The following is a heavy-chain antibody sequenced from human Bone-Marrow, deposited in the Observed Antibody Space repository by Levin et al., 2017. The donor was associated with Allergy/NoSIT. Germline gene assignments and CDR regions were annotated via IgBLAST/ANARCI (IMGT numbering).Heavy chain of an antibody. J-gene: IGHJ3*02. CDR3: AREFGVNYVGAFDI. V-gene: IGHV1-46*01. Sequence: ASVKVSCKASGYIFTSYFVHWVRQAPGQGLEWMGVINPRAYSTTYAQKFQGRVTMTWDTSTSTVYMELSSLRSEDTAVYYCAREFGVNYVGAFDIWGQGTMVTVSS. CDR1: GYIFTSYF. D-gene: IGHD4/OR15-4a*01. CDR2: INPRAYST.